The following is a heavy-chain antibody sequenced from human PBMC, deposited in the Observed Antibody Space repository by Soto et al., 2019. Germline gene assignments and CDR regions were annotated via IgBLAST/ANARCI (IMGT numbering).Heavy chain of an antibody. V-gene: IGHV3-21*01. CDR1: GFTFSSYS. J-gene: IGHJ6*02. D-gene: IGHD6-6*01. CDR2: ISSSSSYI. Sequence: PGGSLRLSCAASGFTFSSYSMNWVRQAPGKGLEWVSSISSSSSYIYYADSVKGRFTISRDNAKNSLYLQMNSLRAEDTAVYYCARVLLQLVPFYGMDVWGQGTTVTVSS. CDR3: ARVLLQLVPFYGMDV.